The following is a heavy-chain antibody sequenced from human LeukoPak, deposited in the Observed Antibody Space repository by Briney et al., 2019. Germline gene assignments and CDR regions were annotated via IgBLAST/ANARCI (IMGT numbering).Heavy chain of an antibody. D-gene: IGHD3-10*01. V-gene: IGHV4-59*11. CDR3: ARAEAMVRGVIRAFDI. Sequence: SETLSLTCTVSGGSISSHYWSWIRQPPGKGLEWIGYIYYSGSTNYNPSLKSRVTISVDTSKNQFSLKLSSVTAADTAVYYCARAEAMVRGVIRAFDIWGQGTMVNVSS. CDR2: IYYSGST. CDR1: GGSISSHY. J-gene: IGHJ3*02.